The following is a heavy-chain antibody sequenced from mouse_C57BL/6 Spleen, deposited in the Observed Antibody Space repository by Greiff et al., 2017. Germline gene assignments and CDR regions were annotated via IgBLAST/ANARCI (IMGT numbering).Heavy chain of an antibody. D-gene: IGHD4-1*01. J-gene: IGHJ1*03. V-gene: IGHV1-55*01. CDR3: AREGELGRSWYFDV. Sequence: QVQLQQPGAELVKPGASVKMSCKASGYTFTSYWITWVKQRPGQGLEWIGDIYPGSGSTNYNEKFKSKATLTVDNSSSTAYMQLSSLTSEDSAVYYCAREGELGRSWYFDVWGTGTTVTVSS. CDR1: GYTFTSYW. CDR2: IYPGSGST.